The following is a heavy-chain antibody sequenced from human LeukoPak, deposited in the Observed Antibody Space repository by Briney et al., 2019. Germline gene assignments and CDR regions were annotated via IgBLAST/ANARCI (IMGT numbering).Heavy chain of an antibody. D-gene: IGHD6-13*01. CDR2: ISSSSSYI. J-gene: IGHJ6*03. Sequence: GGSLRLSCAASGFTFSSYSMNWVRQAPGKGLEWVSSISSSSSYIYYADSVKGRFTISRDNAKNSLYLQMNSLRAEDTAVYYCARDGTLYHYYMDVWGKGTTVTVSS. V-gene: IGHV3-21*01. CDR1: GFTFSSYS. CDR3: ARDGTLYHYYMDV.